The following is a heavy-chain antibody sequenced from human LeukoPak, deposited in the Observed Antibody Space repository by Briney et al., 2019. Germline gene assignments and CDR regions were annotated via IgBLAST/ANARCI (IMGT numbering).Heavy chain of an antibody. CDR3: ARGWDLRYFDLASHGWFDY. CDR1: GYTFTSYY. D-gene: IGHD3-9*01. V-gene: IGHV1-46*01. J-gene: IGHJ4*02. CDR2: INPSGGST. Sequence: ASVKVSCKASGYTFTSYYMHWVRQAPGQGLEWMGIINPSGGSTSYAQKFQGRVTMTRDMSTSTVYMELSSLRSEDTAVYYCARGWDLRYFDLASHGWFDYWGQGTLVTVSS.